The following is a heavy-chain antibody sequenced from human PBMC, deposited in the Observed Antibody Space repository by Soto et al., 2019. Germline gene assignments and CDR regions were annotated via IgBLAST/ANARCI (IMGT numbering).Heavy chain of an antibody. V-gene: IGHV6-1*01. D-gene: IGHD2-15*01. CDR2: TYYRSKWYN. CDR3: ARGLRYCSGGSRYPVPFAH. CDR1: GDSVSSNSAA. J-gene: IGHJ4*02. Sequence: QTLSLTCAISGDSVSSNSAAWNWIRQSPSRGLEWLGRTYYRSKWYNDYAVSVKSRITINPDTSKNQFSLQLNSVTPEDTAVYYCARGLRYCSGGSRYPVPFAHWGQGTLVTASS.